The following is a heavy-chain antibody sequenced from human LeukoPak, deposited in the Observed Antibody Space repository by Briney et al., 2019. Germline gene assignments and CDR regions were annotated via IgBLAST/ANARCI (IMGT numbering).Heavy chain of an antibody. CDR3: ARDYGGNDAFDI. Sequence: GGPQRLSCAAAGFTTSSCCMSLVRQAAGNLLEWVVNITEDGGEKYCVDSVKHRFTISRDNAKNSLYLQMNSLRAEDTAVYYCARDYGGNDAFDIWGQGTMVTVSS. CDR2: ITEDGGEK. CDR1: GFTTSSCC. J-gene: IGHJ3*02. V-gene: IGHV3-7*04. D-gene: IGHD4-23*01.